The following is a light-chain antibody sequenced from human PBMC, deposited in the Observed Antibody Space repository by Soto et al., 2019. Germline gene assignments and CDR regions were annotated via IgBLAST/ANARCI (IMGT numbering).Light chain of an antibody. CDR3: QKYNSAPLT. V-gene: IGKV1-5*01. CDR2: DAX. CDR1: QSISSW. J-gene: IGKJ4*01. Sequence: GDRVTITCRASQSISSWLAWYQQKPGKAPKLLIYDAXXXESGVXSRFSGSGSGTEFTLTISSLQPEDVAAYYCQKYNSAPLTFGGGTKVDI.